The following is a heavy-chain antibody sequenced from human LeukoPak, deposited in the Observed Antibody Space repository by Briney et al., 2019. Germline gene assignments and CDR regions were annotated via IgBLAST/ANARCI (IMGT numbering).Heavy chain of an antibody. V-gene: IGHV3-23*01. CDR1: GFTFSSYA. CDR3: ARGQSGVYRTDGFDI. CDR2: ISGSGGST. D-gene: IGHD1-14*01. Sequence: GGSLRLSCAASGFTFSSYAMSWVRQAPGKGLEWVSGISGSGGSTYFPDSVKGRFTISRDSAKHSLFLQINRLRAEDIAVYYCARGQSGVYRTDGFDIWGQGTMVTVSS. J-gene: IGHJ3*02.